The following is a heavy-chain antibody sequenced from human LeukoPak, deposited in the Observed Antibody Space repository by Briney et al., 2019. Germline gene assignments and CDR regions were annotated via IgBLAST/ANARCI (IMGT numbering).Heavy chain of an antibody. CDR3: ARADYVSGSYERDY. D-gene: IGHD3-10*01. V-gene: IGHV3-53*01. J-gene: IGHJ4*02. CDR1: GFSVSNNY. CDR2: IYLGDAT. Sequence: GGSLRLSCAASGFSVSNNYVSWVRQAPGKGLEWVSVIYLGDATYYADSVKGRFTISRDNSKNTLYLQMNSLRAEDTAVYYCARADYVSGSYERDYWGQGTLVTVSS.